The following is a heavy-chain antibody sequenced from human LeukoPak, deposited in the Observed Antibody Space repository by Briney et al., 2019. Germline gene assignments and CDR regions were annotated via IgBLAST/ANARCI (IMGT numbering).Heavy chain of an antibody. Sequence: GASVKVSCKASGYTFTSYGISWVRQAPGQGLEGMGWISAYSGNTNYAQKLQGRVTMTTDTSTSTAYMELRSLRSDDTAVYYCARDLSSYDIVVAPADYWGQGTLVTVSS. V-gene: IGHV1-18*01. CDR3: ARDLSSYDIVVAPADY. CDR2: ISAYSGNT. J-gene: IGHJ4*02. D-gene: IGHD2-2*01. CDR1: GYTFTSYG.